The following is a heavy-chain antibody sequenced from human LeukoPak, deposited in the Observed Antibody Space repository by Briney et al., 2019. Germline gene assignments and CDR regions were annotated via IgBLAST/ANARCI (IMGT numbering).Heavy chain of an antibody. CDR3: AKSPEYYDILTGYPDY. J-gene: IGHJ4*02. CDR2: ISGSGGST. V-gene: IGHV3-23*01. D-gene: IGHD3-9*01. CDR1: GLTFSSYA. Sequence: GGSLRLSCVASGLTFSSYAMSWVRQAPGKGLEWVSAISGSGGSTYYADSVKGRFTISRDNSKNTLYLQMNSLRAEDTAVYYCAKSPEYYDILTGYPDYWGQGTLVTVSS.